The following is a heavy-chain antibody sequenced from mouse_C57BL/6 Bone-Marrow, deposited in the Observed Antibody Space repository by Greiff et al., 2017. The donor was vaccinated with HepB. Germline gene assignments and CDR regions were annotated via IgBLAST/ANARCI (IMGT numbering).Heavy chain of an antibody. J-gene: IGHJ4*01. V-gene: IGHV1-84*01. CDR3: ARGKLRRTPHYYAMDY. CDR2: IYPGSGNT. D-gene: IGHD2-12*01. CDR1: GYTFTDYY. Sequence: VQGVESGPELVKPGASVKISCKASGYTFTDYYINWVKQRPGQGLEWIGWIYPGSGNTKYNEKFKGKATLTVDTSSSTAYMQLSSLTSEDSAVYFCARGKLRRTPHYYAMDYWGQGTSVTVSS.